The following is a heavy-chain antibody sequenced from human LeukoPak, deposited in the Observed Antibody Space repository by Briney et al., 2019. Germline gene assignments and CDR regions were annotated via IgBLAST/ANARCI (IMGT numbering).Heavy chain of an antibody. Sequence: SETLSLTCTVSGGSMSSYDWSWIRQPAGKGLEWIGRTYNSGSTNYNPSLKSRVIMSVDTSKNQFSLKLSSVTAADTAVYYCARDRGLLWFAFDPWGQGTLVTVSS. V-gene: IGHV4-4*07. CDR3: ARDRGLLWFAFDP. J-gene: IGHJ5*02. CDR2: TYNSGST. CDR1: GGSMSSYD. D-gene: IGHD3-10*01.